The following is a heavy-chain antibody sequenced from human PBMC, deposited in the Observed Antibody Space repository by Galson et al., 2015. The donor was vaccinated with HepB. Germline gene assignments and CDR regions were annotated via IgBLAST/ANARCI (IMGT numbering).Heavy chain of an antibody. CDR3: ARDRRTGDFDY. CDR2: VYYTGST. CDR1: GDSISNYY. D-gene: IGHD7-27*01. J-gene: IGHJ4*02. V-gene: IGHV4-59*01. Sequence: ETLSLTCTVSGDSISNYYWTRIRQPPGKGLEWIGYVYYTGSTNYNPSLKSRVTISVDTSKNQISLRLSAVTAADTAVYYCARDRRTGDFDYWGQGTLVTVSS.